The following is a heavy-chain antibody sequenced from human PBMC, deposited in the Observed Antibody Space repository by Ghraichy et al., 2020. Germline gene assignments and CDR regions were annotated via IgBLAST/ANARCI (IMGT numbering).Heavy chain of an antibody. Sequence: SVKVSCKASGGTFSSYAISWVRQAPGQGLEWMGGIIPIFGTANYAQKFQGRVTITADESTSTAYMELSSLRSEDTAVYYCARDPVNVEVTGMMGRTFNWFDPWGQGTLVTVSS. CDR2: IIPIFGTA. D-gene: IGHD2-21*02. CDR3: ARDPVNVEVTGMMGRTFNWFDP. V-gene: IGHV1-69*13. CDR1: GGTFSSYA. J-gene: IGHJ5*02.